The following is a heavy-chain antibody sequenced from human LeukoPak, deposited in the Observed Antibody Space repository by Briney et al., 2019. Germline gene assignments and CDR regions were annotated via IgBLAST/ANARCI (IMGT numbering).Heavy chain of an antibody. D-gene: IGHD3-22*01. CDR3: ARGEFVSLGITMIVVVTSDAFDI. CDR1: GYTFTSYY. CDR2: INPSGGST. V-gene: IGHV1-46*01. J-gene: IGHJ3*02. Sequence: ASVKVSCKASGYTFTSYYMHWVRQAPGQGLEWTGIINPSGGSTSYAQKFQGRVTMTRDMSTSTVYMELSSLRSDDTAVYYCARGEFVSLGITMIVVVTSDAFDIWGQGTMVTVSS.